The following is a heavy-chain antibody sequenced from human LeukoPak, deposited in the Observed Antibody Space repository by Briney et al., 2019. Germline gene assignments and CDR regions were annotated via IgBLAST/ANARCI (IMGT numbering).Heavy chain of an antibody. CDR1: GGSFSGYY. V-gene: IGHV4-34*01. CDR2: INHSGST. CDR3: AIGTIYRRNDN. D-gene: IGHD1-14*01. Sequence: SETLSLTCAVYGGSFSGYYWSWIRQPPGKGLEWIGEINHSGSTNYNPSLKSRVTISVDTSKNQFSLKLSSGTAADTAVYYCAIGTIYRRNDNRGQGTLGTVSS. J-gene: IGHJ4*02.